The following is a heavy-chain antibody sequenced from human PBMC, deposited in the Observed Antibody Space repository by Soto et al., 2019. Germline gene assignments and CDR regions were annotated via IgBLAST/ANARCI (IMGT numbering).Heavy chain of an antibody. Sequence: GWSLRLSCAASGFTFSSYGMHWVRQAPGKGLEWVAVISYDGSNKYYADSVKGRFTISRDNSKNTLYLQMNSLRAEDTAVYYCAKALAVAGTYAWVYYYYGLDVWGQGTTVTVSS. V-gene: IGHV3-30*18. CDR2: ISYDGSNK. D-gene: IGHD6-19*01. CDR1: GFTFSSYG. J-gene: IGHJ6*02. CDR3: AKALAVAGTYAWVYYYYGLDV.